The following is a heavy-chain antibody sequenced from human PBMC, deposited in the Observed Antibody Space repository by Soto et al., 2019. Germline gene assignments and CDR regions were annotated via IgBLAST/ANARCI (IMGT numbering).Heavy chain of an antibody. V-gene: IGHV3-30*03. Sequence: LRLPCVASGFTFSSYGIHWVRQAPGKGLEWVAVISYDGSNEYYADSVKGRFTISRDNSKNTLYLQMNSLRAEDTAVYYCARDRLNYYGSGSYYSIYYYYYGMDVWGQGTTVTVSS. CDR3: ARDRLNYYGSGSYYSIYYYYYGMDV. D-gene: IGHD3-10*01. CDR1: GFTFSSYG. J-gene: IGHJ6*02. CDR2: ISYDGSNE.